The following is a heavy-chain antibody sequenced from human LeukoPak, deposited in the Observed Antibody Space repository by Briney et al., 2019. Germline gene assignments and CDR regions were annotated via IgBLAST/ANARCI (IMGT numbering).Heavy chain of an antibody. J-gene: IGHJ6*03. Sequence: PSETLSLTCTVSGGSISSSSHYWGWIRQPPEKGLEWIGTIYYSGSTYYNPSLKSRVTISVDTSKNQFSLRLSSVTAADTAVYYCASYYLDYSYMDVWGKGTTVTVSS. V-gene: IGHV4-39*01. CDR3: ASYYLDYSYMDV. D-gene: IGHD3-22*01. CDR1: GGSISSSSHY. CDR2: IYYSGST.